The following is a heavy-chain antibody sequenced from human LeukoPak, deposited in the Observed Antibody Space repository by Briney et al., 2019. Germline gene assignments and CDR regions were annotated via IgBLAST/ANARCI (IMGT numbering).Heavy chain of an antibody. CDR2: FDPEDGET. CDR1: GYTLTELS. J-gene: IGHJ6*03. Sequence: ASVKVSCKVSGYTLTELSMHWVRQAPGKGLEWMGGFDPEDGETIYAQKFQGRVTMTEDTSTDTAYMELSSLRSEDTAVYYCATRSTYYYYYMDVWGKGPRSPSP. CDR3: ATRSTYYYYYMDV. V-gene: IGHV1-24*01. D-gene: IGHD5/OR15-5a*01.